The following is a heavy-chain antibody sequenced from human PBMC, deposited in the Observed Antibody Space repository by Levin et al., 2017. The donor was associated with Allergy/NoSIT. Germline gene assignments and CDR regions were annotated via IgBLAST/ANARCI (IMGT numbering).Heavy chain of an antibody. Sequence: GGSLRLSCTASGFTFGDYAMSWFRQAPGKGLEWVGFIRSKAYGGTTEYAASVKGRFTISRDDSKSIAYLQMNSLKTEDTAVYYCTRAPRYCTNGVCYDFGPTAFFFDYWGQGTLVTVSS. J-gene: IGHJ4*02. D-gene: IGHD2-8*01. CDR1: GFTFGDYA. V-gene: IGHV3-49*03. CDR2: IRSKAYGGTT. CDR3: TRAPRYCTNGVCYDFGPTAFFFDY.